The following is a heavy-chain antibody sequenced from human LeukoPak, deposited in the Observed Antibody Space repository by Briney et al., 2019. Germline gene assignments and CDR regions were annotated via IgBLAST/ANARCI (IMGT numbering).Heavy chain of an antibody. D-gene: IGHD1-26*01. V-gene: IGHV3-74*01. CDR2: INSDGSST. J-gene: IGHJ4*02. Sequence: GGSLRLSCAASGFTFSSYWMHWVRQAPGKGLVWDSRINSDGSSTIYADSVKGRFTISRDNAKNTLYLQMNSLRAEDTAVYYCARPIDGSFDYWGQGTLVTVSS. CDR1: GFTFSSYW. CDR3: ARPIDGSFDY.